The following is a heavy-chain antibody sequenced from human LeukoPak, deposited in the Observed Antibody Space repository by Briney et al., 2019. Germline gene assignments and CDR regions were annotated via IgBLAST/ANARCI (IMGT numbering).Heavy chain of an antibody. CDR1: GFTFSRYW. CDR2: IKQDGSEK. CDR3: ARELGDYGGKAN. J-gene: IGHJ4*02. D-gene: IGHD4-23*01. V-gene: IGHV3-7*04. Sequence: PGGSLRLSCAGSGFTFSRYWMSWVRQAPGKGLEWVANIKQDGSEKYYVDSVKGRFTISRDNARNSLYLQMNSLRAEDTAVYHCARELGDYGGKANWGQGTLVTVSS.